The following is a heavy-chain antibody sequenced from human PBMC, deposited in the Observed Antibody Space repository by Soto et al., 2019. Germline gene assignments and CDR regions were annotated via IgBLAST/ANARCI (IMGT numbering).Heavy chain of an antibody. V-gene: IGHV4-39*01. Sequence: SETLSLTCTVTGDSINNRSYYWGWIRQPPGRGLEWIGSIYYSGSTYNNPSLKSRVSMSVDTSKNQFSLKLRSVTAADTALYYCARQRTSVVTQAYFDSWGQGSLVTVSS. D-gene: IGHD2-21*02. CDR3: ARQRTSVVTQAYFDS. CDR1: GDSINNRSYY. J-gene: IGHJ4*02. CDR2: IYYSGST.